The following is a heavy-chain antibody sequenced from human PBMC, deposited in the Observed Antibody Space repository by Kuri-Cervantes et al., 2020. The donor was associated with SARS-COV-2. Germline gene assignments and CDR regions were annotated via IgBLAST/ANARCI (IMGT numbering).Heavy chain of an antibody. D-gene: IGHD5-18*01. CDR3: ARREDTAMFSFDY. J-gene: IGHJ4*02. Sequence: YWSWIRQPPGKGLEWMGNIYPGDYDTRYTPSFQGQFTISADKSISTAYLQWSSLKASDTAMYYCARREDTAMFSFDYWGQGTLVTVSS. CDR1: YW. CDR2: IYPGDYDT. V-gene: IGHV5-51*01.